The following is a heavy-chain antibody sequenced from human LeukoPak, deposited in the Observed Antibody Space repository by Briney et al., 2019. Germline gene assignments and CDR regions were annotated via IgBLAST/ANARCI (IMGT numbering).Heavy chain of an antibody. V-gene: IGHV3-64*01. J-gene: IGHJ4*02. CDR3: ARPSSSSPNQFDY. D-gene: IGHD6-6*01. CDR2: ISSNGGST. CDR1: GFTFSSYA. Sequence: PGGSVRLSCAASGFTFSSYAMHWVRQAPGKGLEYVSAISSNGGSTYYANSVKGRFTISRDNSKNTLYLQMGSLRAEDMAVYYCARPSSSSPNQFDYWGQGTLVTVSS.